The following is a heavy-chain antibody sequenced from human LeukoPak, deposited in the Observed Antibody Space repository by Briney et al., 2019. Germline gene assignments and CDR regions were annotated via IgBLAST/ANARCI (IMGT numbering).Heavy chain of an antibody. CDR2: IKGDGSEQ. CDR3: ARDAFPLCTSTSCPSVY. D-gene: IGHD2-2*01. Sequence: GGSLRLSCAASGFTFSDYYMSWIRQAPGKGLEWVASIKGDGSEQYYVDSVKGRFTISRDNAKNSLYLQMNSLRAEDMAVYYCARDAFPLCTSTSCPSVYWGRGTQVTVSS. CDR1: GFTFSDYY. V-gene: IGHV3-7*01. J-gene: IGHJ4*02.